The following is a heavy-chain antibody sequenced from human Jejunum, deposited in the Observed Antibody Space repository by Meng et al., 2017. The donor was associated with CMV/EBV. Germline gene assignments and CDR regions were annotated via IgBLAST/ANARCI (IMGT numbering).Heavy chain of an antibody. J-gene: IGHJ5*02. V-gene: IGHV3-21*01. Sequence: GFTSTSYAITWVRQAPGKGLEWLSYISGSSTYIYHADSVKGRFTISRDNAKNSVYLQMNRLRAEDTAVYYCARAIDYGDPNWFDPWGQGTRVTVSS. CDR1: GFTSTSYA. D-gene: IGHD4-17*01. CDR2: ISGSSTYI. CDR3: ARAIDYGDPNWFDP.